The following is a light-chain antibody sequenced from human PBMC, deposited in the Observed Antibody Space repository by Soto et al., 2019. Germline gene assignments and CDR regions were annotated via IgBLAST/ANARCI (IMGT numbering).Light chain of an antibody. V-gene: IGLV6-57*04. J-gene: IGLJ2*01. CDR1: SGSIASNY. CDR3: QSYDSSNVV. Sequence: NFMLTQPHSVSESPGKTVTISCTRSSGSIASNYVQWYQQRPVSAPTTVIYEDNQRPSGVPDRFSGSIDSSSNSASLTISGLKTEDEADYYCQSYDSSNVVFGGGTKLTVL. CDR2: EDN.